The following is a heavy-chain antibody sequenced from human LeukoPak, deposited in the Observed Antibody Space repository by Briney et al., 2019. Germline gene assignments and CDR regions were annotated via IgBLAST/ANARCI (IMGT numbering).Heavy chain of an antibody. CDR2: IYHSGST. CDR1: GGSISSSNW. D-gene: IGHD5-12*01. J-gene: IGHJ4*02. V-gene: IGHV4-4*02. CDR3: ARWPSLVATKKYYFDY. Sequence: PSGTLSLTCAVSGGSISSSNWWSWVRQPPGKGLEWIGEIYHSGSTNYNPSLKSRVTISVDKSKNQFSLKLSSVTAADTAVYYCARWPSLVATKKYYFDYWGQGTLVTVSS.